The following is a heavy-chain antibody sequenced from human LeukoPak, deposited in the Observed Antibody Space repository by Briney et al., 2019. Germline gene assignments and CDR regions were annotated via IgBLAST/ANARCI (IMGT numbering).Heavy chain of an antibody. Sequence: GGSLRLSCAASGFTFSSFWMTWVRQAPGKGLEWVANIKQDVSEKYYVDSVKGRFTISRDNAKNSLYLQMNSLRADDTAVYYCARVRGTYYMDVWGQGTTGTVSS. CDR1: GFTFSSFW. V-gene: IGHV3-7*05. J-gene: IGHJ6*02. CDR2: IKQDVSEK. D-gene: IGHD3-10*01. CDR3: ARVRGTYYMDV.